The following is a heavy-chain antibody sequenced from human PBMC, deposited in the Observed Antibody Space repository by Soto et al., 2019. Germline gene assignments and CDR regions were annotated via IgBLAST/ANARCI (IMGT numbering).Heavy chain of an antibody. CDR2: MNPNSGNT. CDR3: ARGYYDILTGYDDAFDI. Sequence: QVQLVQSGAEVKKPGASVKVSCKASGYTFTSYDINWVRQATGQGLEWMGWMNPNSGNTGYAQKFQGRVTMTRNTSIGTAYMELSSLRSEDTAVYYCARGYYDILTGYDDAFDIWGQGTMVTVSS. CDR1: GYTFTSYD. D-gene: IGHD3-9*01. V-gene: IGHV1-8*01. J-gene: IGHJ3*02.